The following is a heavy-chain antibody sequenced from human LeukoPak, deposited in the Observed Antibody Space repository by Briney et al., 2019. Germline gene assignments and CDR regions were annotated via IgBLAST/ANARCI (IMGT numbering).Heavy chain of an antibody. D-gene: IGHD3-22*01. CDR2: IYSSGST. Sequence: SETLSLTCTVSGGSICSYYWSWIRQPAGKGREWIGRIYSSGSTNYNPSLKSRVTMSVDTSKNQFSLTLSSVTAADTAVYYCARDRYYDTSVTDAFDIWGQGTMVTVSS. CDR1: GGSICSYY. J-gene: IGHJ3*02. CDR3: ARDRYYDTSVTDAFDI. V-gene: IGHV4-4*07.